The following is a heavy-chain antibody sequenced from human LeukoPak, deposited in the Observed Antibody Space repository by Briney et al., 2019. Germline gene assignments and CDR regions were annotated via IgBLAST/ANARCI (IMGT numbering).Heavy chain of an antibody. CDR1: GFSINSSNW. CDR2: IYYSGST. V-gene: IGHV4-28*03. CDR3: ARDEGDSSGYY. J-gene: IGHJ4*02. Sequence: SGTLSLTCAVSGFSINSSNWWGWIRQPRGKGLEWIGHIYYSGSTYYNPSLKSRVTISVDTSKNQFSLKLSSVTAADTAVYYCARDEGDSSGYYWGQGTLVTVSS. D-gene: IGHD3-22*01.